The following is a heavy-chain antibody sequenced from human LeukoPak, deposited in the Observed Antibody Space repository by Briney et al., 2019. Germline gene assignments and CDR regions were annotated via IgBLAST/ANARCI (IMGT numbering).Heavy chain of an antibody. Sequence: GGSLRLSCTVSGFTFSSNSMSWVRQAPGRGLEWVSSIRPSGDNTYYGDSVKGRFTISRDNSKNTVYLQMNSLRAEDTAVYYCAKSNRWFGELGNFDYWGQGTLVTVSS. V-gene: IGHV3-23*01. CDR1: GFTFSSNS. J-gene: IGHJ4*02. CDR3: AKSNRWFGELGNFDY. CDR2: IRPSGDNT. D-gene: IGHD3-10*01.